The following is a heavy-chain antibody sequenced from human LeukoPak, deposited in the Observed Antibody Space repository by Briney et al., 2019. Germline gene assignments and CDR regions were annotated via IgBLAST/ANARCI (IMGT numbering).Heavy chain of an antibody. CDR2: IYTSGST. D-gene: IGHD1-26*01. CDR3: ARAVSGSYFDY. CDR1: GGSISSGSYY. J-gene: IGHJ4*02. Sequence: SETLSLTCTVSGGSISSGSYYWSWIRQPAGKGLEWIGRIYTSGSTNYNPSLKSRVTISVDTSKIQFSLKLSSVTAADTAVYYCARAVSGSYFDYWGQGTLVTVSS. V-gene: IGHV4-61*02.